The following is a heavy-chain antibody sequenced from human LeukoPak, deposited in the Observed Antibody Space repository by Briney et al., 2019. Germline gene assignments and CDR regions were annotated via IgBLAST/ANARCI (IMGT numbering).Heavy chain of an antibody. V-gene: IGHV3-33*01. Sequence: GGSLRLSCAASGFTFSSYGMHWVRQAPGKGLECVAVIWYDGSNKYYADSVKGRFTISRDNSKNTLYLQMNSLRAEDTAVYYCARDRNPLLWFGESPDAFDIWGQGTMVTVSS. J-gene: IGHJ3*02. D-gene: IGHD3-10*01. CDR3: ARDRNPLLWFGESPDAFDI. CDR1: GFTFSSYG. CDR2: IWYDGSNK.